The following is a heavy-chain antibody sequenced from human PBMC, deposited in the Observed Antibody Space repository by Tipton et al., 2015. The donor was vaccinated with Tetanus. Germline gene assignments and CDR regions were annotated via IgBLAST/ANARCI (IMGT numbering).Heavy chain of an antibody. CDR3: ARDQARGARGWNYFDS. D-gene: IGHD6-6*01. V-gene: IGHV4-31*03. CDR2: ISFSGST. Sequence: LSLTCTASGGSLSRGGYYWTWIRQNTGKGLEWIGDISFSGSTYYNPSLKSRVTISVDTSKNQFSLRLNSVTAADTAVYYCARDQARGARGWNYFDSWGQGTLVTVSS. CDR1: GGSLSRGGYY. J-gene: IGHJ4*02.